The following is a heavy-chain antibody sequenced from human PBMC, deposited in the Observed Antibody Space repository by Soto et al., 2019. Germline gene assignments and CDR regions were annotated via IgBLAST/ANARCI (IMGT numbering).Heavy chain of an antibody. CDR3: ARGRATHGYFDY. J-gene: IGHJ4*02. Sequence: PSETLSLTCTVSGGSISSGGYYWSWIRQHPGKGLEWIGYIYYSGSTYYNPSLKSRVTISVDTSKNQFSLKLSSVTAADAAVYYCARGRATHGYFDYWGQGTLVTVSS. V-gene: IGHV4-31*03. CDR2: IYYSGST. CDR1: GGSISSGGYY. D-gene: IGHD5-12*01.